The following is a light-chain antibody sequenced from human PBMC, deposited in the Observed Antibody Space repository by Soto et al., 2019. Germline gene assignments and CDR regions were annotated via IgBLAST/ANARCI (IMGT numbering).Light chain of an antibody. CDR3: QQYEDIPWT. CDR1: QDINNY. J-gene: IGKJ1*01. Sequence: DIQMTQSPSSLSASVGDSVTITCQASQDINNYLNWYQQKPGNAPKLLIYDASNLETGVPSRFSESGSGTDFTFTIGSLQPEDIATYYCQQYEDIPWTFGHGTKVQIK. V-gene: IGKV1-33*01. CDR2: DAS.